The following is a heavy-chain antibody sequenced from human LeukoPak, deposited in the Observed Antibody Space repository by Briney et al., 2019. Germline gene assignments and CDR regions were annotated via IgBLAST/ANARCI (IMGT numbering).Heavy chain of an antibody. CDR1: GFTSSSYS. Sequence: HPGGSLRLSCAASGFTSSSYSMNWVRQAPGKGLEYVSYISSGSGTIYYADSVKGRFTISRDNAKNSLYLQMNSLSAEDTAVYYCARAQKYSYDAFDIWGQGTMVTVSS. CDR2: ISSGSGTI. D-gene: IGHD4-11*01. J-gene: IGHJ3*02. V-gene: IGHV3-48*04. CDR3: ARAQKYSYDAFDI.